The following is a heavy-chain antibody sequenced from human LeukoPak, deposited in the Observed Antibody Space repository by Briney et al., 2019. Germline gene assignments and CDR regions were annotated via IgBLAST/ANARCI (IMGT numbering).Heavy chain of an antibody. D-gene: IGHD1-26*01. V-gene: IGHV3-33*01. CDR2: IWYDGSNK. CDR3: ARDGTRNFDY. CDR1: GFTFSSYG. Sequence: GRSLRLSCAASGFTFSSYGMHWVRQAPGKGLEWAAVIWYDGSNKYYADSVKGRFTISRDNSKNTLYLQMNSLRAEDTAVYYCARDGTRNFDYWGQGTLVTVSS. J-gene: IGHJ4*02.